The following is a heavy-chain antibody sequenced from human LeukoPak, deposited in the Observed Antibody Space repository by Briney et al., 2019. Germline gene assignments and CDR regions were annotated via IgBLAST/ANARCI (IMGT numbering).Heavy chain of an antibody. CDR3: ARPSSSWFNFDY. V-gene: IGHV3-23*01. CDR2: ISGSGGST. CDR1: GFTFDDYA. D-gene: IGHD6-13*01. J-gene: IGHJ4*02. Sequence: GRSLRLSCAASGFTFDDYAMHWVRQAPGKGLEWVSAISGSGGSTYYADSVKGRFTISRDNSKNTLYLQMNSLRAEDTAVYYCARPSSSWFNFDYWGQGTLVTVSS.